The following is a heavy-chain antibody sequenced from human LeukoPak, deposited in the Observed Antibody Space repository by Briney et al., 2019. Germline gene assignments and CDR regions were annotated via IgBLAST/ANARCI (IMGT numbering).Heavy chain of an antibody. D-gene: IGHD6-13*01. CDR2: INHSGST. V-gene: IGHV4-34*01. Sequence: PSETLSLTCAVYGGSFSGYYWSWIRQPPGKGLEWIGEINHSGSTNYNPSLKSRVTISVDTSKNQFSLKLSSVTAADTAVYYCARGDFVSSSYLSNRWFDPWGQGTLVTVSS. CDR3: ARGDFVSSSYLSNRWFDP. CDR1: GGSFSGYY. J-gene: IGHJ5*02.